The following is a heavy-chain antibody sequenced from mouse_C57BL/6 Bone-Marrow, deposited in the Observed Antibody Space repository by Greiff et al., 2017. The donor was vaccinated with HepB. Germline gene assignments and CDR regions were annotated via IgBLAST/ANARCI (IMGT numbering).Heavy chain of an antibody. J-gene: IGHJ3*01. D-gene: IGHD2-3*01. CDR3: ARDAYDAPFAY. CDR2: SRNKANDYTT. Sequence: EVKVVESGGGLVQSGRSLRLSCATSGFTFSDFYMEWVRQAPGKGLEWIAASRNKANDYTTEYSASVKGRFIVSRDTSQSILYLQMNALRAEDTAIYYCARDAYDAPFAYWGQGTLVTVSA. CDR1: GFTFSDFY. V-gene: IGHV7-1*01.